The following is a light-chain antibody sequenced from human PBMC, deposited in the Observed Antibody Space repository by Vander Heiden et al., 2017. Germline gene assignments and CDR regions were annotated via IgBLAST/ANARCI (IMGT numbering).Light chain of an antibody. Sequence: EIVMTQSLATLSVSPGERATLSCRASQSVNSNLAWYQQKPGQAPRLLIYGASTRATGIPARFSGSGSGTEFTLTISSLQSEDFAVYYCQQYNNWPLTFGGGTKVEIK. CDR3: QQYNNWPLT. CDR2: GAS. J-gene: IGKJ4*01. CDR1: QSVNSN. V-gene: IGKV3-15*01.